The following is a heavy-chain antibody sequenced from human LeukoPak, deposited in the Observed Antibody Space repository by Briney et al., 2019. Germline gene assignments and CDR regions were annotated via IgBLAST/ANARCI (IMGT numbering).Heavy chain of an antibody. CDR2: INHSGST. V-gene: IGHV4-34*01. CDR3: ARVDYDFWSGYKTNWFDP. D-gene: IGHD3-3*01. CDR1: GGSFSGYY. J-gene: IGHJ5*02. Sequence: SETLSLTCAVYGGSFSGYYWSWIRQPPGKGLEWIGEINHSGSTNYNPSLKSRVTISVDTSKNQFSLKLSSVTAADTAVYYCARVDYDFWSGYKTNWFDPWGQGTLVTVPS.